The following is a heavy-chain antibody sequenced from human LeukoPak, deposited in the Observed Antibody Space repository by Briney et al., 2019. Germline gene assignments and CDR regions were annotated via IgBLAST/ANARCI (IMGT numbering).Heavy chain of an antibody. CDR1: GFTFSSYW. J-gene: IGHJ3*02. D-gene: IGHD3-22*01. V-gene: IGHV3-7*01. CDR3: ARAAPDYYDSSGYYEAFDI. CDR2: IKQEGSEK. Sequence: GGSLRLFCAASGFTFSSYWMSWVPQAPGKGLEWVANIKQEGSEKYYVDSVKGRFTISRDNAKNSLYLQMISLRAEDTDVYYCARAAPDYYDSSGYYEAFDIWGQGTMVTVSS.